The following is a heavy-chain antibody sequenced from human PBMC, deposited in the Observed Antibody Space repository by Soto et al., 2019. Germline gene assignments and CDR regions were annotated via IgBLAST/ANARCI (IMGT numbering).Heavy chain of an antibody. CDR2: INAGNGNT. V-gene: IGHV1-3*01. D-gene: IGHD5-18*01. Sequence: ASLKVSCKASGYTFTSYAMHWVRQAPGQRLEWMGWINAGNGNTKYSQKFQGRVTITRDTSASTAYMELSSLRSEDTAIYYCARDHVDTTLTYFDYWGQGTLVTVSS. J-gene: IGHJ4*02. CDR1: GYTFTSYA. CDR3: ARDHVDTTLTYFDY.